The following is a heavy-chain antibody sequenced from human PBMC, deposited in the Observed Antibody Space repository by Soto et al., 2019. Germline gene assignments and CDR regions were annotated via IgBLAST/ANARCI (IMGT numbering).Heavy chain of an antibody. Sequence: SKTLSLTCSVSGTALTSGNYSWSWIRQVPGKGLEWIGHIYVTGAVDYNPSLRDRITISQDTSERQFSLNLRLVTAADTAVYYCARLRIATNNYKWFDPWGQGTLVTAPQ. CDR1: GTALTSGNYS. CDR2: IYVTGAV. V-gene: IGHV4-31*03. CDR3: ARLRIATNNYKWFDP. D-gene: IGHD2-21*01. J-gene: IGHJ5*02.